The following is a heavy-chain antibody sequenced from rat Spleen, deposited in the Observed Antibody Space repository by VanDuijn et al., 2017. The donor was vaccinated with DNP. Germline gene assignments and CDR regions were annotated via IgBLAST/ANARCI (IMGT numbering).Heavy chain of an antibody. CDR1: GFTFSNYD. J-gene: IGHJ2*01. Sequence: EVQLVESGGGLVQPGRSMKLSCAASGFTFSNYDMAWVRQAPKKGLEWVATLSCDGSSTYYPDSVKGRFTNSRDNAKSTLYLQMDSLRSEDTATYYCTTRAPFDYWGQGVMVTVSS. CDR2: LSCDGSST. D-gene: IGHD3-1*01. CDR3: TTRAPFDY. V-gene: IGHV5-7*01.